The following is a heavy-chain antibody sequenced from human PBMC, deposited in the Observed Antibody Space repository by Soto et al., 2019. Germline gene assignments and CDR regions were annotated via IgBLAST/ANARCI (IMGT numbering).Heavy chain of an antibody. Sequence: PSETLSLTCTVSGGSISSGGYYWSWIRQHPDKGLECIGYIYYTGSTVYNPSFKSRVTISVDTSKNQFSLKLNSVTAADTAVYYCARDLWGYCGTDCYPLDVWGQGTTVTVSS. D-gene: IGHD2-21*02. V-gene: IGHV4-61*08. CDR1: GGSISSGGYY. J-gene: IGHJ6*02. CDR2: IYYTGST. CDR3: ARDLWGYCGTDCYPLDV.